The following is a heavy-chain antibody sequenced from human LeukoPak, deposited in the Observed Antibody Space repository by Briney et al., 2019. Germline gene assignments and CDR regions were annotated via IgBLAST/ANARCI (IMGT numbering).Heavy chain of an antibody. V-gene: IGHV4-61*08. CDR2: IYYSGST. D-gene: IGHD6-6*01. Sequence: SETLSLTCTVSGGSISSGGYYWSWIRQPPGKGLEWIGYIYYSGSTNYNPSLKSRVTISVDTSKNQFSLKLSSVTAADTAVYYCARHRVAARSEFDYWGQGTLVTVSS. J-gene: IGHJ4*02. CDR3: ARHRVAARSEFDY. CDR1: GGSISSGGYY.